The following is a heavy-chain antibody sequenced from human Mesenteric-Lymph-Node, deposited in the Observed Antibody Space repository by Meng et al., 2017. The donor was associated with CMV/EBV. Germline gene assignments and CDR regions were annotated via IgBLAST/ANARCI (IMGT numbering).Heavy chain of an antibody. CDR2: IYGATTT. CDR3: AKTVEVGATPYPDY. Sequence: GGSLRLSCAASGFTVSNSFMTWVRQPPGKGLEWVSFIYGATTTYYADSVKGRFTISKDNSKNTLYLQMNSLRAEDTAVYYCAKTVEVGATPYPDYWGQGTLVTVSS. J-gene: IGHJ4*02. CDR1: GFTVSNSF. D-gene: IGHD1-26*01. V-gene: IGHV3-66*02.